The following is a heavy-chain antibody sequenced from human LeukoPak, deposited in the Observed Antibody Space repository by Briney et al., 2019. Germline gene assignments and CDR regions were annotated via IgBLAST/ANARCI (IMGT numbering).Heavy chain of an antibody. CDR2: INHSGST. CDR1: GGSFSGYY. J-gene: IGHJ5*02. D-gene: IGHD3-22*01. V-gene: IGHV4-34*01. Sequence: SETLSLTCAVYGGSFSGYYWSWIRQPPGKGLEWIGEINHSGSTNYNPSLKSRVTISVDTSKNQFSLKLSSVTAADTAVYYCARENYRNNYDSSGRRGGLDPWGQGTLVTVSS. CDR3: ARENYRNNYDSSGRRGGLDP.